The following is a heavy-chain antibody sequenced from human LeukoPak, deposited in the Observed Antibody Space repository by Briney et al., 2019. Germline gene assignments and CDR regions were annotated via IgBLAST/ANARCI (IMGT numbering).Heavy chain of an antibody. CDR2: ISSGSTYI. V-gene: IGHV3-11*04. CDR1: GFTFSDSY. J-gene: IGHJ3*02. Sequence: SGGSLRLSCAASGFTFSDSYMSWIRQVPGKGLEWVSSISSGSTYIYNADSVQGRFTISRDNAKNSLFLLVNSLRAEDTAVYYCARXXNGVFDI. D-gene: IGHD3-3*01. CDR3: ARXXNGVFDI.